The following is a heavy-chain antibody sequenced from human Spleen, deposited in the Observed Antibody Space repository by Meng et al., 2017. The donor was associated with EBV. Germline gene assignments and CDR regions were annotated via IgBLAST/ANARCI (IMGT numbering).Heavy chain of an antibody. CDR3: ARVPRRGARINTYYYGSGSYFWYCDY. J-gene: IGHJ4*02. CDR2: INHSGST. V-gene: IGHV4-34*10. D-gene: IGHD3-10*01. Sequence: QLQLRESGPGQVKPSETLSLPCAVYGGFFGGYDWSWIRQPPGKGLEWIGGINHSGSTNYSPSLKSRLTISVDTSKNQFSLKLNSVTAADTAVYYCARVPRRGARINTYYYGSGSYFWYCDYGSQGSLVTVS. CDR1: GGFFGGYD.